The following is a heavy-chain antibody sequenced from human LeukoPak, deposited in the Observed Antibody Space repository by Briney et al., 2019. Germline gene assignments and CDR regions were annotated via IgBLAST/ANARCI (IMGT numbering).Heavy chain of an antibody. Sequence: GGSLRLSCAASGFTFSSYWMHWVRQAPGKGLVWVSHINGDGGSTGYADSVKGRFTISRDNAKNTLYLQMNSLRAEDTAVYFCARGFLGGTDQYFDSWGQGTVVTVSS. J-gene: IGHJ4*02. CDR1: GFTFSSYW. D-gene: IGHD6-19*01. CDR3: ARGFLGGTDQYFDS. CDR2: INGDGGST. V-gene: IGHV3-74*01.